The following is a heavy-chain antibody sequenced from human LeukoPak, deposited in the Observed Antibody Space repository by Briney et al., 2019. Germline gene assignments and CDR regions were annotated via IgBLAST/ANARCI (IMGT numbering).Heavy chain of an antibody. D-gene: IGHD6-19*01. CDR3: ARDKEAVAGTLDY. J-gene: IGHJ4*02. V-gene: IGHV3-21*01. CDR1: GFTFSSYS. CDR2: ISSSSSYI. Sequence: GGSLRLSCAASGFTFSSYSMNWVRQAPGKGLEWVSSISSSSSYIYYADSVKGRFTISRDNAKNSLYLQMNSLRAEDTAVYYCARDKEAVAGTLDYWGQGTLVTVSS.